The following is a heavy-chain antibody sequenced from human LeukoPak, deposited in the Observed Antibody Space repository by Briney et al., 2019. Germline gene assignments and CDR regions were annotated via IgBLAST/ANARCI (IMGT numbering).Heavy chain of an antibody. D-gene: IGHD6-19*01. CDR1: RYTFTSYG. V-gene: IGHV1-18*04. CDR3: AVAGFSVGNDY. Sequence: GSSVKVSCMASRYTFTSYGMSWVRQAPGQGLEGMGWISAYNGNTNYAQKLQGRVTMTTDTSTSTAYMELRSLRSDDTAVYYCAVAGFSVGNDYWGQGTLVTVSS. CDR2: ISAYNGNT. J-gene: IGHJ4*02.